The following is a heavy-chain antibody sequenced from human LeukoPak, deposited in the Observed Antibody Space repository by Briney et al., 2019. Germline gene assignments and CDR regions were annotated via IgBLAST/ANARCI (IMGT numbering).Heavy chain of an antibody. V-gene: IGHV3-30*04. CDR1: GFTFSSYA. CDR2: ISYDGSNK. Sequence: GGSLRLSCAASGFTFSSYAMHWVRQAPGKGLEWVAVISYDGSNKYYADSVKGRFTISRDNSKNTLYLQMNSLRAEDTAVYYCAKGTPMGGYWGQGTLVTVSS. J-gene: IGHJ4*02. D-gene: IGHD1-26*01. CDR3: AKGTPMGGY.